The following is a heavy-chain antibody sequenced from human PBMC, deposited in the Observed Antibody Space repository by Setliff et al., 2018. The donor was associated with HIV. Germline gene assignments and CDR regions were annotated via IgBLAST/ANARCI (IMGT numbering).Heavy chain of an antibody. V-gene: IGHV1-2*02. CDR2: INPNTGGT. Sequence: ASVKVSCKASGYFFTAYYMHWVRQAPGQGLEWMAWINPNTGGTQYAQKFQGRVTVTRDTPISTAYMEIKKLTSDDTAVYYCARDNRTGYSGGWPLDYWGQGSVVTVSS. D-gene: IGHD5-12*01. J-gene: IGHJ4*02. CDR3: ARDNRTGYSGGWPLDY. CDR1: GYFFTAYY.